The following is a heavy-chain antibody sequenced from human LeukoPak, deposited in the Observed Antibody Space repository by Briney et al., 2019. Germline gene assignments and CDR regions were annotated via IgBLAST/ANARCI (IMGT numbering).Heavy chain of an antibody. D-gene: IGHD1-7*01. J-gene: IGHJ4*02. CDR2: ISASGYST. CDR3: AKDVYNWNFYFDY. V-gene: IGHV3-23*01. Sequence: GGSLRLSCAASGFTFSSYAMSWVRQAPGRGLEWVSAISASGYSTYYADSVKGRFTISRDNSKKTLYLQMNSLRAEDTAIFYCAKDVYNWNFYFDYWGQGTLVTVSS. CDR1: GFTFSSYA.